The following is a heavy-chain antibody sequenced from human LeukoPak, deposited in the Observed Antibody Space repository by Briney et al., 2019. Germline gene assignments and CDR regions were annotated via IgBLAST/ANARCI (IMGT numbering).Heavy chain of an antibody. J-gene: IGHJ4*02. CDR1: GFTFSSYS. CDR3: ARGEYYDFWSGYY. V-gene: IGHV3-21*01. D-gene: IGHD3-3*01. Sequence: PGGSLRLSCAASGFTFSSYSMNWVRQAPGKGLEWVSSISSSSSYIYYADSVKGRFTISRDNAKNSLYLQMNGLRAEDTAVYYCARGEYYDFWSGYYWGQGTLVTVSS. CDR2: ISSSSSYI.